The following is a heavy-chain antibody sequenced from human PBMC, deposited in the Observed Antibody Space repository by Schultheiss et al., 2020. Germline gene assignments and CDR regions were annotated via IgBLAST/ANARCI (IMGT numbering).Heavy chain of an antibody. V-gene: IGHV4-34*01. Sequence: SATLSLTCTVSGGSISSYYWSWIRQPPGKGLEWIGEISHSGTTNYNPSLKSRVTISVDTSKNQFSLKLSSVTAADTAVYYCAKYYSSNWFDPWGQGTLVTGYS. CDR1: GGSISSYY. CDR2: ISHSGTT. J-gene: IGHJ5*02. D-gene: IGHD3-10*01. CDR3: AKYYSSNWFDP.